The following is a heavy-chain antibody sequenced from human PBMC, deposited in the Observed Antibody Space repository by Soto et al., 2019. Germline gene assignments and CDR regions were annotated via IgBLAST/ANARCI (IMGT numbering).Heavy chain of an antibody. CDR3: AKDRLDYDILTGYYIGPGYAFDI. Sequence: PGGSLRLSCPASGFTFSSYAMSWVRQAPGKGLEWVSAISGSGGSTYYADSVKGRFTISRDNSKNTLHLQMNSLRAEDTALYYCAKDRLDYDILTGYYIGPGYAFDIWGQGTMVTVSS. D-gene: IGHD3-9*01. CDR1: GFTFSSYA. CDR2: ISGSGGST. J-gene: IGHJ3*02. V-gene: IGHV3-23*01.